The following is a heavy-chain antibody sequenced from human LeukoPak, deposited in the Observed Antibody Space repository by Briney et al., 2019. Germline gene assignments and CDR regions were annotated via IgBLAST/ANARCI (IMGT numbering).Heavy chain of an antibody. J-gene: IGHJ4*02. CDR3: ARVTNSSSWYVTLEY. V-gene: IGHV3-23*01. Sequence: GGSLRLSCAASGFTFSSYAMSWVRQAPGKGLEWVSAISGSGGSTYYADSVKGRFTISRDNSKNTLYLQMNSLRAEDTAVYYCARVTNSSSWYVTLEYWGQGTLVTVSS. CDR2: ISGSGGST. D-gene: IGHD6-13*01. CDR1: GFTFSSYA.